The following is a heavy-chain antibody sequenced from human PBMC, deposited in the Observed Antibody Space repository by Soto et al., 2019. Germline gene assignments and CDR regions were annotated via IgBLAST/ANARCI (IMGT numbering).Heavy chain of an antibody. CDR3: VRPPDYSSDWDYFDL. J-gene: IGHJ4*02. V-gene: IGHV1-2*02. D-gene: IGHD2-21*02. Sequence: ASVKVSCKASGYTFTGYYMHWVRQAPGQGFEWMGRISPKSGGTNYAQKFQGRVTMTWDTSLNKAYMALSSLISEDTAVYYCVRPPDYSSDWDYFDLWGQGTMVTVSS. CDR2: ISPKSGGT. CDR1: GYTFTGYY.